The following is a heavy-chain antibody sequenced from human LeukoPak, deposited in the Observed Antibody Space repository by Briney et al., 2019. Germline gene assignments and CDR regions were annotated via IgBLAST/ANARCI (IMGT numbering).Heavy chain of an antibody. CDR2: INSDGSST. D-gene: IGHD3-16*02. J-gene: IGHJ5*02. V-gene: IGHV3-74*01. CDR3: ARETTITFGGVIVSSWFDP. CDR1: GFTFSSYW. Sequence: GGSLRLSCAASGFTFSSYWMHWVRQAPGKGLVWVSRINSDGSSTSYADSVKGRFTISRDNAKNSLYLQMNSLRAEDTAVYYCARETTITFGGVIVSSWFDPWGQGTLVTVSS.